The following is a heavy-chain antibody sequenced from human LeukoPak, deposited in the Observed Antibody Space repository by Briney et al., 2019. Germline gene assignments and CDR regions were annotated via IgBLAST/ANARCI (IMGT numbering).Heavy chain of an antibody. Sequence: GASVKVSCKASGYTFTSYDINWVRQATGQGLEWMGWMNPNSGNTGYAQKFRGRVTMTRNTSISTAYMELSSLRSEDTAVYYCARAPYDILTGYYYYYYGMDVWGQGTTVTVSS. CDR3: ARAPYDILTGYYYYYYGMDV. J-gene: IGHJ6*02. V-gene: IGHV1-8*01. CDR1: GYTFTSYD. D-gene: IGHD3-9*01. CDR2: MNPNSGNT.